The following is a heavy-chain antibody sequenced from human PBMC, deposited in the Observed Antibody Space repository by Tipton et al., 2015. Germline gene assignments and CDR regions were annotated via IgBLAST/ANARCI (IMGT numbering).Heavy chain of an antibody. Sequence: SLRLSCAALGFPFSDYAMNWVRQAPGKGLEWVSGISGSGRTNNYADSVRGRFTISRDNSKNTLFLQMDSLRAEDTAVYYCAREVWYNDSTGYDYWGQGTLVTVSS. CDR2: ISGSGRTN. D-gene: IGHD3-22*01. CDR1: GFPFSDYA. J-gene: IGHJ4*02. V-gene: IGHV3-23*01. CDR3: AREVWYNDSTGYDY.